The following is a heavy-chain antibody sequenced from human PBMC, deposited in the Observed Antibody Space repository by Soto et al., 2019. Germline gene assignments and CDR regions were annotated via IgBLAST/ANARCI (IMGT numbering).Heavy chain of an antibody. CDR2: ISSSSSYI. D-gene: IGHD3-22*01. J-gene: IGHJ5*02. V-gene: IGHV3-21*01. CDR1: GFTFSSYS. Sequence: KAGGSLRLSCAASGFTFSSYSMNWVRQAPGKGLEWVSSISSSSSYIYYADSVKGRFTIPRDNAKNSLYLQMNSLRAEDTAVYYCARESGQIVVVTSYNWFDPWGQGTLVTVSS. CDR3: ARESGQIVVVTSYNWFDP.